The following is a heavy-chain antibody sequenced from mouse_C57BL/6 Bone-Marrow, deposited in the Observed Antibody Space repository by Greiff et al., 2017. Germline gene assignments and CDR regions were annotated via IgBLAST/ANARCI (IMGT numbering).Heavy chain of an antibody. D-gene: IGHD2-4*01. CDR3: ARSGYYDYDTVAY. CDR2: IYPGSGST. V-gene: IGHV1-55*01. J-gene: IGHJ3*01. Sequence: QVQLQQPGAELVKPGASVKMSCKASGYTFTSSWITWVKQRPGQGLEWIGDIYPGSGSTNYNEKFKSKATLTVDTSSSTAYMQLSSLTSEDSAVYYCARSGYYDYDTVAYWGQGTLVTVSA. CDR1: GYTFTSSW.